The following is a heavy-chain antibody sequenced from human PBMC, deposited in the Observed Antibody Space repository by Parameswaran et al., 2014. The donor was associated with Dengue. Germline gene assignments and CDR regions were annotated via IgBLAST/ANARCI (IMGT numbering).Heavy chain of an antibody. V-gene: IGHV4-59*01. CDR2: IYHSGDI. CDR1: GDSISVSIT. CDR3: ARTARVFDY. Sequence: ASETLSLTCTVSGDSISVSITGVGSGSPPGKGLECIGYIYHSGDINYNPSLKGRGTMSLDTSKNQFSLKLTSVTAADTAIYYCARTARVFDYWGQGILVTVSS. D-gene: IGHD5-18*01. J-gene: IGHJ4*02.